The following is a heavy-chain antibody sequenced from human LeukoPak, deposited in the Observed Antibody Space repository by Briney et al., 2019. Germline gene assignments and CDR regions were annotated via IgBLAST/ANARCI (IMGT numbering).Heavy chain of an antibody. D-gene: IGHD6-6*01. J-gene: IGHJ4*02. CDR1: GFTFSSYW. Sequence: GGSLRLSCAASGFTFSSYWMSWVRQAPGKGLEWVANIKQDGSEKHYVDSVKGRFTISRDNAKKSLFLHMNSLRVEDTAVYYCARGSEYTSSTNYYFDYWGQGTLVTVSS. V-gene: IGHV3-7*01. CDR2: IKQDGSEK. CDR3: ARGSEYTSSTNYYFDY.